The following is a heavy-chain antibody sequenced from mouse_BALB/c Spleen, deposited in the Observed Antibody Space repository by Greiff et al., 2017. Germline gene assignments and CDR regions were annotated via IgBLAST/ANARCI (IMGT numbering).Heavy chain of an antibody. J-gene: IGHJ3*01. D-gene: IGHD2-4*01. CDR2: ISYSGST. CDR3: ARSLYDYGFAY. CDR1: GYSITSDYA. Sequence: EVKLMESGPGLVKPSQSLSLTCTVTGYSITSDYAWNWIRQFPGNKLEWMGYISYSGSTSYNPSLKSRISITRDTSKNQFFLQLNSVTTEDTATYYCARSLYDYGFAYWGQGTLVTVSA. V-gene: IGHV3-2*02.